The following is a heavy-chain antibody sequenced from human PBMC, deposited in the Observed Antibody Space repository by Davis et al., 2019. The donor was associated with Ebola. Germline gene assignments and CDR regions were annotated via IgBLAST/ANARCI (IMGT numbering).Heavy chain of an antibody. Sequence: ASVKVSCKASGYTFTGYYMHWVRQAPGQGLEWMGWINPNSGGTNYAQKFQGWVTMTRDTSISTAYMELSRLRSDDTAVYYCARGRITMIVVAPDAFDIWGQGTMVTVSS. CDR1: GYTFTGYY. CDR2: INPNSGGT. J-gene: IGHJ3*02. CDR3: ARGRITMIVVAPDAFDI. V-gene: IGHV1-2*04. D-gene: IGHD3-22*01.